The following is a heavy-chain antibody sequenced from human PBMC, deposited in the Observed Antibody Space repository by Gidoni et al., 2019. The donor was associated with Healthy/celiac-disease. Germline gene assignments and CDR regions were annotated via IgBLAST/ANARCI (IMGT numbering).Heavy chain of an antibody. CDR1: GFTFSSYW. J-gene: IGHJ4*02. V-gene: IGHV3-7*01. D-gene: IGHD2-2*01. CDR3: ARVGSLYCSSTSCFSGFDY. CDR2: IKQDGSEK. Sequence: EVQLVESGGGLVQPGGSLRLSCAASGFTFSSYWMSWVRQAPGKGLEWVANIKQDGSEKYYVDSVKGRFTISRDNAKNSLYLQMNSLRAEDTAVYYCARVGSLYCSSTSCFSGFDYWGQGTLVTVSS.